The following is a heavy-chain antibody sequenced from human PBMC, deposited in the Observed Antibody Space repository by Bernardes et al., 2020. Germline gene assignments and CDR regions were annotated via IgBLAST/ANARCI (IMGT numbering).Heavy chain of an antibody. J-gene: IGHJ4*02. Sequence: ASMKVSCKASGYTFTSYDINWVRQATGQGLEWMGWMNPNSGNTGYAQKFQGRVTMTRNTSISTAYMELSSLRSEDTAVYYCARIPRAHCSGGSCGDYWGQGTLVTVSS. CDR3: ARIPRAHCSGGSCGDY. CDR1: GYTFTSYD. D-gene: IGHD2-15*01. CDR2: MNPNSGNT. V-gene: IGHV1-8*01.